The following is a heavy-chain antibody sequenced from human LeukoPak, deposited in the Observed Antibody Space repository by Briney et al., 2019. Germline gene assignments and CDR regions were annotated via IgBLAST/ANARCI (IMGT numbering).Heavy chain of an antibody. D-gene: IGHD2-2*01. J-gene: IGHJ6*02. CDR2: IIPIFGTA. Sequence: ASVKVSCKASGGTFISYAISWVRQAPGQGLEWMGGIIPIFGTANYAQKFQGRVTITADESTSTAYMELSSLRSEDTAVYYCARDRDIVVVPAPNYYGMDVWGQGTTVTVSS. V-gene: IGHV1-69*13. CDR1: GGTFISYA. CDR3: ARDRDIVVVPAPNYYGMDV.